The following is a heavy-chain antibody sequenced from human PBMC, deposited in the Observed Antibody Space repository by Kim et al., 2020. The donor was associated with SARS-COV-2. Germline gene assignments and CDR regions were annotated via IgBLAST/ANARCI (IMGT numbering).Heavy chain of an antibody. J-gene: IGHJ6*02. CDR1: GFTFSSYG. D-gene: IGHD6-13*01. CDR2: IWYDGSNK. V-gene: IGHV3-33*01. CDR3: ARDQGYRGSWYVDYYYYSGLDG. Sequence: GGSLRLSCAASGFTFSSYGMPWVRQAPGKGLEWVAVIWYDGSNKYYADSVKGRFTISRDNSKNTLYLQMNSLRAEATAVYYCARDQGYRGSWYVDYYYYSGLDGWGQGTTDTVS.